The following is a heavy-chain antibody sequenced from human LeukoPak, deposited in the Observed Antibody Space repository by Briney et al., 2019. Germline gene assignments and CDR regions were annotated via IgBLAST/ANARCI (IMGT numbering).Heavy chain of an antibody. CDR1: GGSISSGDYY. J-gene: IGHJ4*02. CDR3: ASEVGAKRNPDY. CDR2: IYYSGST. Sequence: SETLSLTCTVSGGSISSGDYYWSWIRQPPGKGLEWIGYIYYSGSTYYNPSLKSRVTISVDTSKNQFSLKLSSMTAADTAVYYCASEVGAKRNPDYWGQGTLVTVSS. D-gene: IGHD1-26*01. V-gene: IGHV4-30-4*08.